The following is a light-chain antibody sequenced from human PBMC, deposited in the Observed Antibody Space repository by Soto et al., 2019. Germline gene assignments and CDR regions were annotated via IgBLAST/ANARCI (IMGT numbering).Light chain of an antibody. CDR3: GAWDESLNGYV. CDR1: SSHIGINT. CDR2: TDN. J-gene: IGLJ1*01. V-gene: IGLV1-44*01. Sequence: QSLLTQPPSSSGTPGQRVTISCSGGSSHIGINTVNWYQQLPGTAPKVLIYTDNERPSGVPDRFSGSKSGTSASLAINGHQSGDEADYYCGAWDESLNGYVFGTGTKV.